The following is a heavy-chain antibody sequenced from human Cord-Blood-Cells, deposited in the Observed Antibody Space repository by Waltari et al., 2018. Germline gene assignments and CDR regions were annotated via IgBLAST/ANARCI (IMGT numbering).Heavy chain of an antibody. CDR2: ITPNRGGT. CDR1: GYTFTGYY. CDR3: ARDRSIAAAGNWFDP. J-gene: IGHJ5*02. Sequence: QVQLVQSGAEVKKPGASVKVSCKASGYTFTGYYMHWVRQAPGQGLEWMGWITPNRGGTNYAQKFQGWVTMTRDTSISTAYMELSRLRADDTAVYYCARDRSIAAAGNWFDPWGQGTLVTVSS. D-gene: IGHD6-13*01. V-gene: IGHV1-2*04.